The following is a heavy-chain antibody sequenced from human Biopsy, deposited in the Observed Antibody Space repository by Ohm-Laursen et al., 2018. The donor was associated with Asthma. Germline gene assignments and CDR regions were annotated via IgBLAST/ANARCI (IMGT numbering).Heavy chain of an antibody. Sequence: GSLRLSCAASGFTFSSSAMSWVRQAPGKGLERVSAITGSGGTTYYADSVRGRFTISRDNSKSTLFLQMDSLSAEDTAVYYCAKDFRGIGVAGDRGFDYWGQGTLVTVSS. V-gene: IGHV3-23*01. CDR3: AKDFRGIGVAGDRGFDY. D-gene: IGHD6-19*01. CDR2: ITGSGGTT. CDR1: GFTFSSSA. J-gene: IGHJ4*02.